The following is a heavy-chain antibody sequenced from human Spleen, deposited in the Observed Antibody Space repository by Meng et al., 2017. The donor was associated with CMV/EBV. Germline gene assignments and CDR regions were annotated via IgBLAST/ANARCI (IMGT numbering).Heavy chain of an antibody. Sequence: GESLKISCAASGFTFNNAWMTWVRQAPGKGLEWISYISRSSTTIYYAESVKGRFTISRDNAKSSLSLQMNSLRAEDTAVYYCARWSQDYDFCSGNFDYWGQGTLVTVSS. V-gene: IGHV3-48*04. CDR3: ARWSQDYDFCSGNFDY. CDR1: GFTFNNAW. D-gene: IGHD3-3*01. J-gene: IGHJ4*02. CDR2: ISRSSTTI.